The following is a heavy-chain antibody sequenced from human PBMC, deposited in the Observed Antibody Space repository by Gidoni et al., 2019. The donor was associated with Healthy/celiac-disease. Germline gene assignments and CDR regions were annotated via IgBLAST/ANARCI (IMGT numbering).Heavy chain of an antibody. J-gene: IGHJ6*03. D-gene: IGHD6-13*01. CDR2: INSDGSST. V-gene: IGHV3-74*01. Sequence: EVQLVESGGGLVQPGGSLRLSCAASGFTFSSYWMHWVRQAPGKGLVWVSRINSDGSSTSYADSVKGRFTISRDNAKNTLYLQMNSLRAEDTAVYYCARESIAAAGSYYYYYMDVWGKGTTVTVSS. CDR1: GFTFSSYW. CDR3: ARESIAAAGSYYYYYMDV.